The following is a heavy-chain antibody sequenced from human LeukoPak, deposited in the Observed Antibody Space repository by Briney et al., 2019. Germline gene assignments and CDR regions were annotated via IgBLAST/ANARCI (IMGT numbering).Heavy chain of an antibody. V-gene: IGHV1-2*02. CDR2: INPNSGGT. Sequence: ASVKVSCKTSGYTFTNHAINWVRQAPGQGLEWMGWINPNSGGTNYAQKFQGRVTMTRDTSISTAYMELSRLRSDDTAVYYCARDGGGYYGSGSYLIYYYYYYMDVWGKGTTVTVSS. CDR3: ARDGGGYYGSGSYLIYYYYYYMDV. CDR1: GYTFTNHA. D-gene: IGHD3-10*01. J-gene: IGHJ6*03.